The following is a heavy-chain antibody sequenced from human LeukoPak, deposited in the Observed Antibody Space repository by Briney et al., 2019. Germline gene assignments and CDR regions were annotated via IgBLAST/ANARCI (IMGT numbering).Heavy chain of an antibody. CDR2: IFNSENA. CDR3: VRDRVYSGSHHFYYYGLEV. CDR1: GGSISGGGYY. J-gene: IGHJ6*02. D-gene: IGHD1-26*01. Sequence: SETLSLTCTVSGGSISGGGYYWTWIRQSPRKGLEWIGYIFNSENAFYNPSLKSRLSMSVDTSKNQFSLMLNSVTAADSAVYFCVRDRVYSGSHHFYYYGLEVWGQGTTVTVSS. V-gene: IGHV4-31*03.